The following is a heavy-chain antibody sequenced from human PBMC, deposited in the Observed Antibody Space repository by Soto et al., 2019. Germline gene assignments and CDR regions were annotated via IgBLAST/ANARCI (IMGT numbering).Heavy chain of an antibody. CDR3: ANFAKNYYHYMDV. V-gene: IGHV3-11*01. Sequence: QVQLVESGGGLVKPGGSLRLPCAASGFSFSDYYMSWIRQAPGKGLEWVSLISTSGSSTDYADSVKGRFTISRDNAKNSLSLQMNSLRAEDTAVYYCANFAKNYYHYMDVWGKGTTVTVSS. CDR1: GFSFSDYY. J-gene: IGHJ6*03. CDR2: ISTSGSST.